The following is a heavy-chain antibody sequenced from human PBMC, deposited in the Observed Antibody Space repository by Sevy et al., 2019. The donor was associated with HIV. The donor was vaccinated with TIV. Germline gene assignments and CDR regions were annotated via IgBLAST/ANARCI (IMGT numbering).Heavy chain of an antibody. J-gene: IGHJ4*02. V-gene: IGHV3-53*05. CDR2: IYSGGNT. CDR3: AKNTAAVGVGGFDY. Sequence: GGSLRLSCAVSGFTVSNNYMSWVRQAPGKGLEWVSAIYSGGNTYYADSVKGRFTILRDNSKKTLYLQMNSLTTDDTAVYYCAKNTAAVGVGGFDYWGQRALVTVSS. CDR1: GFTVSNNY. D-gene: IGHD2-8*01.